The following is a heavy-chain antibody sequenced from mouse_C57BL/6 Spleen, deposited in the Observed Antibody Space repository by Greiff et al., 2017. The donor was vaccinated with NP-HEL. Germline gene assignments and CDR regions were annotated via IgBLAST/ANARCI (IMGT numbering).Heavy chain of an antibody. D-gene: IGHD2-3*01. CDR3: ARGSFYDGPGAWFAY. Sequence: QVQLQQPGAELVKPGASVKMSCKASGYTFTSYWITWVKQRPGQGLEWIGDIYPGSGSTNYNEKFKSKATLTVDTSSSTAYMQLSSLTSEDSAVYYCARGSFYDGPGAWFAYWGQGTLVTVSA. CDR1: GYTFTSYW. CDR2: IYPGSGST. V-gene: IGHV1-55*01. J-gene: IGHJ3*01.